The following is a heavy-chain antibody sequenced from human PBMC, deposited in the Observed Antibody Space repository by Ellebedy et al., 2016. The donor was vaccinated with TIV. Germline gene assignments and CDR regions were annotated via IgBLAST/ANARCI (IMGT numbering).Heavy chain of an antibody. CDR2: MKPDETEK. V-gene: IGHV3-7*01. CDR3: ARWELDSATYYYLDQ. CDR1: GFTFSNYW. Sequence: PGGSLRPSCAASGFTFSNYWMTWVRQAPGKGLEWVANMKPDETEKYYVDSVKGRFTISRDYAKNSLFLQMNSLSAEDTAVYYCARWELDSATYYYLDQWGQGTLVTVSS. J-gene: IGHJ4*02. D-gene: IGHD1-26*01.